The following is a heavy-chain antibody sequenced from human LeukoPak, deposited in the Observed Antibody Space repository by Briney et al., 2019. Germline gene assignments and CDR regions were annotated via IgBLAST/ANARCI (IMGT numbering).Heavy chain of an antibody. Sequence: SETLSLTCAVYGGSFSGCYWSWIRQPPGKGLEWIGRIYTSGSTNYNPSLKSRVTMSVDTSKNQFSLKLSSVTAVDTAVYYCARGDYYDSSGYYYFDYWGQGTLVTVSS. V-gene: IGHV4-59*10. CDR3: ARGDYYDSSGYYYFDY. CDR2: IYTSGST. J-gene: IGHJ4*02. CDR1: GGSFSGCY. D-gene: IGHD3-22*01.